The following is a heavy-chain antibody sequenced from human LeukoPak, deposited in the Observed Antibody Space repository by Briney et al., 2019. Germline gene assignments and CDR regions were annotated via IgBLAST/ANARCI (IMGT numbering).Heavy chain of an antibody. CDR2: INPNSGGT. D-gene: IGHD3-16*01. J-gene: IGHJ4*02. V-gene: IGHV1-2*02. CDR1: GYTLTELS. CDR3: ARVGVDGDYFDN. Sequence: GASVKVSCKVSGYTLTELSMHWVRQAPGQGLGWMGWINPNSGGTNYAQKFQGRVTMTRDTSISTAYMELSRLRSDDTAVYYCARVGVDGDYFDNWGRGPRVPFSS.